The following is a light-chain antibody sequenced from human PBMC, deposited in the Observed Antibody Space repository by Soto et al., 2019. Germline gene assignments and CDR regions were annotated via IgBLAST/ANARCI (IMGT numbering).Light chain of an antibody. CDR2: AAS. J-gene: IGKJ4*01. CDR3: QQYGSSPH. CDR1: QSISGY. V-gene: IGKV1-39*01. Sequence: DIQMTQSPSSLSASVGDRVTITCRASQSISGYLNWYQQKPGKAPELLIYAASYLGNGVPSRFSGSGSGTYFTLTISSLEPEDFAVYYCQQYGSSPHFGGGTKVDIK.